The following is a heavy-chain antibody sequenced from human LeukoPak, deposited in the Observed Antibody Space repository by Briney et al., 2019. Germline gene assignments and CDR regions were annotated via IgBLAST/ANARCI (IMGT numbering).Heavy chain of an antibody. V-gene: IGHV4-34*01. CDR3: ARPDGGYCSGGRCYGSGDAFEI. Sequence: PSETLSLTCAVYGGSLSGYYWSWIRQPPGKGLEWIGEINHRGSTNYNPSLKSRVTISVDTSKSQFSLKLSSVTAADTAVYYCARPDGGYCSGGRCYGSGDAFEIWGQGTMVTVSS. D-gene: IGHD2-15*01. CDR1: GGSLSGYY. J-gene: IGHJ3*02. CDR2: INHRGST.